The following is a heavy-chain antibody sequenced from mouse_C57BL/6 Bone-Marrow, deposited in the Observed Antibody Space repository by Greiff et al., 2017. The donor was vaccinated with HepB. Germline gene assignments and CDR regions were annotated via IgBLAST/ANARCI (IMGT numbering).Heavy chain of an antibody. V-gene: IGHV1-4*01. D-gene: IGHD1-1*01. CDR3: ARRKIRVYYGSSYPFDY. CDR2: INPSSGYT. Sequence: LVESGAELARPGASVKMSCKASGYTFTSYTMHWVKQRPGQGLEWIGYINPSSGYTKYNQKFKDKATFTADKSSSTAYMQLSSLTSEDSAVYYCARRKIRVYYGSSYPFDYWGQGTTLTVSS. CDR1: GYTFTSYT. J-gene: IGHJ2*01.